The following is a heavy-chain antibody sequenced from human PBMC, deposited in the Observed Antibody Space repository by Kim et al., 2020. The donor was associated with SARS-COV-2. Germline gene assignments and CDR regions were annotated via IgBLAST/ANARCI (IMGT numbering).Heavy chain of an antibody. D-gene: IGHD3-3*01. CDR1: GGSFSGYY. CDR2: INHSGST. V-gene: IGHV4-34*01. Sequence: SETLSLTCAVYGGSFSGYYWSWIRQPPGKGLEWIGEINHSGSTNYNPSLKSRVTMSVDTSKNQFSLKLSSVTAADTAVYYCARGGDSITIFGVVNNYFDDWGQGXXVTVSS. CDR3: ARGGDSITIFGVVNNYFDD. J-gene: IGHJ4*02.